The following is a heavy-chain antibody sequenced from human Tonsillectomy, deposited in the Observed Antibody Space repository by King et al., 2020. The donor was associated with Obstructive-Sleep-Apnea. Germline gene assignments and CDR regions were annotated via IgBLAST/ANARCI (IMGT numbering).Heavy chain of an antibody. CDR1: GFTVSSNY. Sequence: VQLVESGGGLVQPEGSLRLSCAASGFTVSSNYMSWVRQAPGKGLEFVSVIYYGGKTYYADSVKGRFTVSRDNSKNTLYLQMNSLRAEDTAVYYCARCPGYDPLHFDYWGQGTLVTVSS. CDR3: ARCPGYDPLHFDY. J-gene: IGHJ4*02. D-gene: IGHD5-12*01. V-gene: IGHV3-66*01. CDR2: IYYGGKT.